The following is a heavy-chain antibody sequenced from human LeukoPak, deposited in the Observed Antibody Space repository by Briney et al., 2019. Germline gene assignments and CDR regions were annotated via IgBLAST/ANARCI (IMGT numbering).Heavy chain of an antibody. D-gene: IGHD6-13*01. J-gene: IGHJ4*02. V-gene: IGHV4-4*07. CDR2: IYTSGST. Sequence: PSETLSLTCTVSGGSISSYYWSWIRQPAGKGLEWIGRIYTSGSTNYNPSLKSRVTMSVDTSKNQSSLKLSSVTAADTAVYYCARGTAYRQQLVPPDYWGQGTLVTVSS. CDR3: ARGTAYRQQLVPPDY. CDR1: GGSISSYY.